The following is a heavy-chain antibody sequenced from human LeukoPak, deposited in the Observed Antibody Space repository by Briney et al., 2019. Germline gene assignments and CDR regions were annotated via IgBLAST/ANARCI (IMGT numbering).Heavy chain of an antibody. Sequence: PGGSLRLSCAASGFRFSDYSMNWVRQAPGKGLEWISYIGISSGNTKYADSVRGRFTISGDSAKRSLYLQMNSPRVEDTAVYYCARDHNYAFDNWGQGTQVTVSS. J-gene: IGHJ4*02. CDR2: IGISSGNT. CDR3: ARDHNYAFDN. D-gene: IGHD1-1*01. CDR1: GFRFSDYS. V-gene: IGHV3-48*04.